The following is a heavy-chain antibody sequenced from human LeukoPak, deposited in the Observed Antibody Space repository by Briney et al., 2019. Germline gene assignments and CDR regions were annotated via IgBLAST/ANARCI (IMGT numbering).Heavy chain of an antibody. V-gene: IGHV1-46*01. D-gene: IGHD6-13*01. Sequence: GASVKVSCKASGYTFTGYYMHWVRQAPGQGLEWMGIINPSGGSTSYAQKFQGRVTMARDMSTSTVYVELSSLRSEDTAVYYCARARRHSSWYYPAGGDYWGQGTLVTVSS. CDR3: ARARRHSSWYYPAGGDY. CDR2: INPSGGST. CDR1: GYTFTGYY. J-gene: IGHJ4*02.